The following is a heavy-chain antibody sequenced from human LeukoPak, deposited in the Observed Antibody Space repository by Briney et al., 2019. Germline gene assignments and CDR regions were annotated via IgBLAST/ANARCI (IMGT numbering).Heavy chain of an antibody. CDR3: ADTAIT. J-gene: IGHJ5*02. CDR2: ISWDGGST. Sequence: GGSLRLSCAASGFTFDDYTMHWVRQAPGKGLEWVSLISWDGGSTYYADSVKGRFTISRDNSKNTLYLQMNSLRAEDTAVYYCADTAITWGQGTLVTVSS. V-gene: IGHV3-43*01. CDR1: GFTFDDYT. D-gene: IGHD5-18*01.